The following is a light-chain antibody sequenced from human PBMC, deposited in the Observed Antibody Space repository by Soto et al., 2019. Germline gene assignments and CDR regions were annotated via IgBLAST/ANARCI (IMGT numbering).Light chain of an antibody. V-gene: IGKV4-1*01. CDR2: WAS. Sequence: DIVMTQSPDSLAVSLGERATINCKSSQSVLYSSNNKNYLTWYQQKPGQPPRLFIYWASTRESGVPDRFSGRVAEPDTALHISILQTEDVAVYYCQNDYSSPPAFGGAYKVEI. CDR3: QNDYSSPPA. CDR1: QSVLYSSNNKNY. J-gene: IGKJ4*02.